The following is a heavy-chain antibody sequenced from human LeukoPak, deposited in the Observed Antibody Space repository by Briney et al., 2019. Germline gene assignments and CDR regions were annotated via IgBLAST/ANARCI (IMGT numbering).Heavy chain of an antibody. J-gene: IGHJ4*02. CDR3: ARDFLSARGYYFDY. V-gene: IGHV3-21*01. CDR2: ISSSSSYI. D-gene: IGHD2/OR15-2a*01. Sequence: GGSLRLSCAASGFTFSSYSMNWVRQAPGKGLEWVSSISSSSSYIYYADSVKGRFTISRDNSKNTLYLQMNSLRAEDTAVYYCARDFLSARGYYFDYWGQGTLVTVSS. CDR1: GFTFSSYS.